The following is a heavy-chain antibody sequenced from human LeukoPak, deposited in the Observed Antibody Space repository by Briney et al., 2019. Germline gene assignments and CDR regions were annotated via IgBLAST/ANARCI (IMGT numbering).Heavy chain of an antibody. V-gene: IGHV1-18*01. CDR3: ARLTGRHYYYGMDV. Sequence: ASVKVSCKASGYTFTSYGISWVRQAPGQGLEWMGWISAYNGNTNYAQKLQGRVTMTTDTSTSTAYMELRSLRSDDTAVYYCARLTGRHYYYGMDVWGQGTTVTVSS. D-gene: IGHD3-10*01. CDR1: GYTFTSYG. J-gene: IGHJ6*02. CDR2: ISAYNGNT.